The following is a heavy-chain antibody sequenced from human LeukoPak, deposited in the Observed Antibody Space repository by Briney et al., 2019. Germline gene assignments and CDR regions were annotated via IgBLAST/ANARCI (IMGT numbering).Heavy chain of an antibody. CDR1: GGSISSYF. CDR2: IHYSGST. J-gene: IGHJ3*02. CDR3: ARLLDDAFDI. V-gene: IGHV4-59*08. D-gene: IGHD3-3*01. Sequence: PSETLSLTCTVSGGSISSYFWSWIRQPPGKGLEWLGYIHYSGSTNYNPSLKSRVTISVDTSKNQFSLKLSSVTAADTAVYYCARLLDDAFDIWGQGTMVTVSS.